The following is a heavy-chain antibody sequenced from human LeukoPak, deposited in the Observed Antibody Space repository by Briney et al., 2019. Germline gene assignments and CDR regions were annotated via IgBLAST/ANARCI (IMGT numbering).Heavy chain of an antibody. CDR2: ISGSGGST. D-gene: IGHD4-17*01. CDR3: AKVDKLAIYGDYDAFDI. CDR1: GFTFSNYW. Sequence: GGSLRLSCAASGFTFSNYWMSWVRQAPGKGLEWVSAISGSGGSTYYADSVKGRFTISRDNSKNTLYLQMNSLRAEDTAVYYCAKVDKLAIYGDYDAFDIWGQGTMVTVSS. V-gene: IGHV3-23*01. J-gene: IGHJ3*02.